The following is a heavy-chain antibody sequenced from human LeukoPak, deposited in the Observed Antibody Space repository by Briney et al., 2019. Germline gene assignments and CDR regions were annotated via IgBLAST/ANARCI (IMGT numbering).Heavy chain of an antibody. J-gene: IGHJ6*03. Sequence: SETLSLTCTVSGGSISSSCWSWIRQPPGKGLEWIGYIYYSGSTNYNPSLKSRVTISEDTSKNQFSLKLSSVTAADTAVYYCARDRSYYMDVWGKGTTVTISS. CDR3: ARDRSYYMDV. V-gene: IGHV4-59*01. CDR1: GGSISSSC. CDR2: IYYSGST.